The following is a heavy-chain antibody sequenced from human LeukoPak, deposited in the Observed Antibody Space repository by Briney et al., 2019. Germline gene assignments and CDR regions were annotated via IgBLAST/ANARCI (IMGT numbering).Heavy chain of an antibody. CDR2: ISAYNGNT. Sequence: GASVKVSCKASGYTFTSYGISWVRQAPGQGLEWMGWISAYNGNTNYAQKLQGRVTMTTDTSTSTDYMELRSLRSDDTAVYYCARDYLPIYSGYDSLGAFDIWGQGTMVTVSS. V-gene: IGHV1-18*01. CDR3: ARDYLPIYSGYDSLGAFDI. CDR1: GYTFTSYG. J-gene: IGHJ3*02. D-gene: IGHD5-12*01.